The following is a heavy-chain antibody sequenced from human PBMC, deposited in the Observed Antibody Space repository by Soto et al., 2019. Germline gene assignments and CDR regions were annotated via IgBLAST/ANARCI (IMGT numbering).Heavy chain of an antibody. D-gene: IGHD3-3*01. CDR2: IYWDDDK. V-gene: IGHV2-5*02. Sequence: QITLKESGPTLVKPTQTLTLTCTFSGFSLSTSGVGVGWIRQPPGKALEWLALIYWDDDKRYSPSLKSRLTIXKXXSNNQVVLTMTNMDPVDTPTYYCAHGVRFLHWFDPWGQGTLVTVSS. CDR3: AHGVRFLHWFDP. CDR1: GFSLSTSGVG. J-gene: IGHJ5*02.